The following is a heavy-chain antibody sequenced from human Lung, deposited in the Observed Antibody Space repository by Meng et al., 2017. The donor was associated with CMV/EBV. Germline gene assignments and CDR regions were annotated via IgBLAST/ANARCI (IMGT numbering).Heavy chain of an antibody. CDR3: ARGRGYGLDYFDY. CDR2: VHYTGDT. D-gene: IGHD5-18*01. J-gene: IGHJ4*02. V-gene: IGHV4-59*11. Sequence: SETXSLXCTVSGVSISNHYWSWIRQPPGKGLEWIGYVHYTGDTNYKPSLKSRLTTSVDTSKSQFSLKLSSVAAADAAVYFCARGRGYGLDYFDYWGQGTLVTVDS. CDR1: GVSISNHY.